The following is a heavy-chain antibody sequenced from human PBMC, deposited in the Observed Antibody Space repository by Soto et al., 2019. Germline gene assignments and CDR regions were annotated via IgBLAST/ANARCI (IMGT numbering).Heavy chain of an antibody. J-gene: IGHJ4*02. CDR2: ISSRSTFI. Sequence: PGRSLRLSCTFLRFTLTNENMNWVRQAPGKGLEWVSSISSRSTFINYADSVKGRVTISRDNDKGLVYLQMNSLRAEDTAVYYCARVPPLSMIVVVGVDDFWGQGTLVTVSS. V-gene: IGHV3-21*06. D-gene: IGHD3-22*01. CDR3: ARVPPLSMIVVVGVDDF. CDR1: RFTLTNEN.